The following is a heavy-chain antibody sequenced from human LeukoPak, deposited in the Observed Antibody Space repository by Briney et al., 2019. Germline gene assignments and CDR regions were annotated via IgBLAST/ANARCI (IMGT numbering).Heavy chain of an antibody. D-gene: IGHD3-22*01. Sequence: GASVKVSCKASGGTFSSYAISWVRQAPGQGLEWMGGIIPIFGTANYAQKFQGRVTITADKSTSTAYMELSSLRSEDTAVYYCARDGDDSSGHAFDIWGQGTMVTVSS. CDR2: IIPIFGTA. CDR3: ARDGDDSSGHAFDI. CDR1: GGTFSSYA. V-gene: IGHV1-69*06. J-gene: IGHJ3*02.